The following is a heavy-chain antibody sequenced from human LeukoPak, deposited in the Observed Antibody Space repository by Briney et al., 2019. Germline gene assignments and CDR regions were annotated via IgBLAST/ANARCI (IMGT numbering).Heavy chain of an antibody. J-gene: IGHJ4*02. D-gene: IGHD5-18*01. CDR3: ARFGGYSYGYDY. CDR2: IGTAGDT. V-gene: IGHV3-13*01. Sequence: GGSLRLSCAAFGFTFSSYDMHWVRQATGKGLEWVSAIGTAGDTYYPGSVKGRFTISRENAKNSLYLQMNSLRAGDTAVYYCARFGGYSYGYDYWGQGTLVTVSS. CDR1: GFTFSSYD.